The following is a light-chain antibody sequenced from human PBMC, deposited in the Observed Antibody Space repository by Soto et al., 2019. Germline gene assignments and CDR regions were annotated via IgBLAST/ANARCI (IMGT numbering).Light chain of an antibody. CDR1: QSVSSN. Sequence: ETVMTQSPATLSVSPVERATLSCMASQSVSSNLAWYQQKPGQAPRLLIYGASTRATGIPARFSGSGSGTEFTLTISSLQSEDFAVYYCQQYDNWPLTFGGGTKVDI. CDR2: GAS. CDR3: QQYDNWPLT. J-gene: IGKJ4*01. V-gene: IGKV3-15*01.